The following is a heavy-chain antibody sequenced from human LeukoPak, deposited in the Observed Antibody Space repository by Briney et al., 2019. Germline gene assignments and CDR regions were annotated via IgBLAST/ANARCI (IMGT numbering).Heavy chain of an antibody. CDR2: IRSDGSST. V-gene: IGHV3-64*01. Sequence: GGSLRLSCVTSGFSFSAYIMHWVRQAPGKGLEYVSAIRSDGSSTFYPNSVKGRFTISRDNSKSTLYLQMGSLRAEDTAVYYCTRRYGGHSGWAGYHDSWGQGTLVTVSS. J-gene: IGHJ4*02. CDR1: GFSFSAYI. D-gene: IGHD6-19*01. CDR3: TRRYGGHSGWAGYHDS.